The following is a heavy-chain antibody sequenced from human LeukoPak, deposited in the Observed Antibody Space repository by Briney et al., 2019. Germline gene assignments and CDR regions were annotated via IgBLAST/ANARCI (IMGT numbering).Heavy chain of an antibody. CDR3: ARDEGILTGYYHDAFDI. CDR1: GFTFSSYW. D-gene: IGHD3-9*01. V-gene: IGHV3-7*03. Sequence: PGGSLRLSCAASGFTFSSYWMSWVRQAPGKGLEWVANIKQDGSEKYYVDSVKGRFTISRDNAKNSLYLQMNSLRAEDTAVYHCARDEGILTGYYHDAFDIWGQGTMVTVSS. J-gene: IGHJ3*02. CDR2: IKQDGSEK.